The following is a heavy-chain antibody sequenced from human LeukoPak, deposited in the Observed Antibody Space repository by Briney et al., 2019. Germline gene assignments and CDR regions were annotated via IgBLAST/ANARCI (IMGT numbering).Heavy chain of an antibody. CDR1: GFTFSTYN. J-gene: IGHJ4*02. Sequence: PGGSLRLSCAASGFTFSTYNMNWVRQAPGKGLEWVSSVSSASSYIYYADSVKGRFTISRDNAKNSLYLQMNSLRVEDTAVYYCARMDERLAKPIDYWGQGTLVTVSS. CDR2: VSSASSYI. D-gene: IGHD6-25*01. CDR3: ARMDERLAKPIDY. V-gene: IGHV3-21*01.